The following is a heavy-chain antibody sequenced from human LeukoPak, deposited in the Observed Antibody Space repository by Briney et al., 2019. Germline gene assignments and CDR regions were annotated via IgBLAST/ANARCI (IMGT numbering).Heavy chain of an antibody. V-gene: IGHV4-39*01. Sequence: SETLSLTCTVSGASIGISSDYWGWVRQSPGKGLEWIGTINYGGSTDYNPPLQSRVTISIDTSKNQFSLKLSSVTAADTAVYYCARLYGSGTYSYYFDYWSQGTVVTVSS. CDR1: GASIGISSDY. D-gene: IGHD3-10*01. CDR3: ARLYGSGTYSYYFDY. CDR2: INYGGST. J-gene: IGHJ4*02.